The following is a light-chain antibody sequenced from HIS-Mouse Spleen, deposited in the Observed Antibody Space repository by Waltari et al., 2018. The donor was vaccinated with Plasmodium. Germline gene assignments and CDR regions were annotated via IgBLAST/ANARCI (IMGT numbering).Light chain of an antibody. CDR1: SSNIGSTT. Sequence: QSVLTQPPSASGTPGQRVTISCSGSSSNIGSTTVNWYPQPPGTAPKLLIYSNNQRPSGVPDRFSGSKSGTSASLAISGLQSEDEADYYCAAWDDSLNGVVFGGGTKLTVL. V-gene: IGLV1-44*01. J-gene: IGLJ2*01. CDR3: AAWDDSLNGVV. CDR2: SNN.